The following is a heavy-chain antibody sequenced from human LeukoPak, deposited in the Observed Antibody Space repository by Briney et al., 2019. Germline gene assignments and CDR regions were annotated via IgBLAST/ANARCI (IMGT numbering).Heavy chain of an antibody. CDR2: ISGSGGST. CDR1: GFTFSTYA. V-gene: IGHV3-23*01. J-gene: IGHJ4*02. D-gene: IGHD3-22*01. Sequence: GGSLRLSCAASGFTFSTYAMSWVRQAPGKGLEWVSAISGSGGSTYYADSVKGRFTISRDNSKSTLYLQMNDLRPDDTAVYYCTSKTDSGGSGDYWGQGALVTVSS. CDR3: TSKTDSGGSGDY.